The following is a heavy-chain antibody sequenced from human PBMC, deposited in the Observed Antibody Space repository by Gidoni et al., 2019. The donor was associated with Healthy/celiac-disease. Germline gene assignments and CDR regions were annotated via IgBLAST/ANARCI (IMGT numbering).Heavy chain of an antibody. Sequence: LQLQESRPGLVTPSATLHLTCTYSGRPTWSSSYLWGWIRQPPGKGLECIGSIYYSGGTYCNPSLKSRVTISVDTSKNQFSLKLSSVTAEDTAVYYCARRGLLGSGLFDYWGQGTLVTVSS. J-gene: IGHJ4*02. CDR1: GRPTWSSSYL. V-gene: IGHV4-39*01. CDR3: ARRGLLGSGLFDY. D-gene: IGHD6-19*01. CDR2: IYYSGGT.